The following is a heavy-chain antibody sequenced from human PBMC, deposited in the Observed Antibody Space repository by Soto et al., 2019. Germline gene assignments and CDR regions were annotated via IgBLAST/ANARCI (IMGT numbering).Heavy chain of an antibody. CDR1: GVSISSDDYY. D-gene: IGHD6-13*01. J-gene: IGHJ4*02. Sequence: QVQLQESGPGLVKPSQTLSLTCSVSGVSISSDDYYWSWIRQPPGRGLEWIGFMFYSGNTFYNPSRSSRASISVDTSKNRFSLNLASVTDADTAVYYCAREGANLSPPGYIMAAGRFDSWGQGALVTVSP. V-gene: IGHV4-30-4*01. CDR3: AREGANLSPPGYIMAAGRFDS. CDR2: MFYSGNT.